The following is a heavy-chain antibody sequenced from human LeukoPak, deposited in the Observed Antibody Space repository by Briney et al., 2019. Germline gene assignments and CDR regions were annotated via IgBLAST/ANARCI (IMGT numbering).Heavy chain of an antibody. CDR2: IYYSGST. V-gene: IGHV4-59*01. CDR1: GGSISGYY. Sequence: SETLSLTCTVSGGSISGYYWSWIRQPPGKGLEWIGYIYYSGSTNYNPSLKSRVTISVDTSKNQFSLKLGSVTAADTAVYYCARAPAAGPRYYYGMDVWGKGTTVTVSS. J-gene: IGHJ6*04. D-gene: IGHD6-13*01. CDR3: ARAPAAGPRYYYGMDV.